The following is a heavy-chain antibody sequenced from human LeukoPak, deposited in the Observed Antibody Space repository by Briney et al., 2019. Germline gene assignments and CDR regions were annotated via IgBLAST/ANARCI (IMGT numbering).Heavy chain of an antibody. CDR2: INHSGST. CDR3: ARGRGELPNYYGSGSPSYYYYMDV. V-gene: IGHV4-34*01. D-gene: IGHD3-10*01. J-gene: IGHJ6*03. CDR1: GGSFSGYY. Sequence: SETLSLTCAVYGGSFSGYYWSWIRQPPGKGLEWIGEINHSGSTNYNPSFKSRVTISVDTSKNQFSLKLSSVTAADTAVYYCARGRGELPNYYGSGSPSYYYYMDVWGKGTTVTVSS.